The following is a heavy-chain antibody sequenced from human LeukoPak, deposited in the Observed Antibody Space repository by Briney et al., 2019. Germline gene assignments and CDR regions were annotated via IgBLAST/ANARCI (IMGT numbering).Heavy chain of an antibody. D-gene: IGHD2-21*01. V-gene: IGHV1-69*13. CDR2: IIPIFGTA. CDR1: GGTFSSYA. J-gene: IGHJ6*03. CDR3: ARGAPHNYYYYYYMDV. Sequence: ASVKVSCKASGGTFSSYAISWVRQAPGQGLEWMGGIIPIFGTANYAQKFQGRVTITADESTSTAYMELSSLRSEDTAVYYCARGAPHNYYYYYYMDVWGKGTTVTISS.